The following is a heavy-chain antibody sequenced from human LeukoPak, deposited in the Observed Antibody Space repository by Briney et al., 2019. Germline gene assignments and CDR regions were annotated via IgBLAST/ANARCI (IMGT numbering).Heavy chain of an antibody. V-gene: IGHV3-74*01. CDR2: MSRDGSIT. CDR1: GFTFSDYY. J-gene: IGHJ3*02. CDR3: GRGGVVASIDI. Sequence: HAGGSLRLSCVASGFTFSDYYMYWVRQAPGKGLVWVSHMSRDGSITDYADSVKGRFTISRDNAKNTLYLQMNSLRAEDTAVYFCGRGGVVASIDIWGQGTMVTVS. D-gene: IGHD2-21*01.